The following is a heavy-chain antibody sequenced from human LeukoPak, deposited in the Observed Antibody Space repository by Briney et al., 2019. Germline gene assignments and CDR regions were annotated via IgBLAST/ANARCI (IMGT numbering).Heavy chain of an antibody. CDR1: GGSISLYY. V-gene: IGHV4-59*01. J-gene: IGHJ6*02. CDR3: AREWNHYYGMDV. D-gene: IGHD1-14*01. CDR2: IYHIGST. Sequence: SETLSLTCTVSGGSISLYYWSWVRQPPGKGLEWIGYIYHIGSTNYNPSLKSRVTISVDTSKNQFSLRLGSVTAADTAVYYCAREWNHYYGMDVWGQGTTVTVSS.